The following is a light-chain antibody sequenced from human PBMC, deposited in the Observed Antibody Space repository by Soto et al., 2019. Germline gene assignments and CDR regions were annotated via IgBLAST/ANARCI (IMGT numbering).Light chain of an antibody. J-gene: IGKJ1*01. CDR3: HKYNVWPRT. V-gene: IGKV3-15*01. CDR2: GTS. Sequence: EIVMTQSPVTLSVSPGARAPLSCRASQNISRSLAWYQQKPGQGHSLHIYGTSTRAGGIPARFSGGGSGTEFTLTITSLQSEDFAVYYCHKYNVWPRTVGQGTKVDIK. CDR1: QNISRS.